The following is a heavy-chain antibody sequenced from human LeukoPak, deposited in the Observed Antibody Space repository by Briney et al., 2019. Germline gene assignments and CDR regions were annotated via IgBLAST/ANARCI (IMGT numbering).Heavy chain of an antibody. D-gene: IGHD3-22*01. CDR2: ISYDGSNK. CDR1: GFTFSSYA. CDR3: ARDLYYYDSSGYYPDY. V-gene: IGHV3-30-3*01. Sequence: PGGSLRLSCAASGFTFSSYAMPWVRQAPGKGLEWVAVISYDGSNKYYADSVKGRFTISRDNSKNTLYLQMNSLRAEDTAVYYCARDLYYYDSSGYYPDYWGQGTLVTVSS. J-gene: IGHJ4*02.